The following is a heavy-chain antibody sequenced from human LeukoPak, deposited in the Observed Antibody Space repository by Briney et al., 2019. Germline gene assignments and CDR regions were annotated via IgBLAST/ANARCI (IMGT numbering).Heavy chain of an antibody. Sequence: SQTLSLTCTVSGGSISSGGYYWSWIRQPPGKGLEWIGYIYYSGSTNYNPSLKSRVTISVDTSKNQFSLKLSSVTAADTAVYYCARSEWELLHFDYWGQGTLVTVSS. CDR3: ARSEWELLHFDY. D-gene: IGHD1-26*01. J-gene: IGHJ4*02. CDR2: IYYSGST. CDR1: GGSISSGGYY. V-gene: IGHV4-61*08.